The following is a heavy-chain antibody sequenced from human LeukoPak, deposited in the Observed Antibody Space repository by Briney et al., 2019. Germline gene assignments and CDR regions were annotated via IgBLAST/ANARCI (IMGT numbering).Heavy chain of an antibody. Sequence: GGSLRLSCAASGFTFSSYAMHWVRQAPGKGLEWVAVISYDGSNKYYADSVKGRFTISRDNSKNTLYLQMNSLRAEDTAVYYCARDRAQYSSSWYMGYWGQGTLVTVS. V-gene: IGHV3-30-3*01. CDR3: ARDRAQYSSSWYMGY. J-gene: IGHJ4*02. D-gene: IGHD6-13*01. CDR2: ISYDGSNK. CDR1: GFTFSSYA.